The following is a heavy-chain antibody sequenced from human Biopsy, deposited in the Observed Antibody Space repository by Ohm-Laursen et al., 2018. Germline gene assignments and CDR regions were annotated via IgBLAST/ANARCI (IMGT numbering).Heavy chain of an antibody. V-gene: IGHV4-34*01. Sequence: SDTLSLTCAVYGEAFNGYYWSWIRQTPGKGLEWIGEINHSGRTNYNPSLKSRVTISVGMSKNQFSLKVRLGTAADTAVYYCVRGVDYYDPYHYYALDVWGQGTTVTVSS. D-gene: IGHD3-22*01. CDR3: VRGVDYYDPYHYYALDV. CDR1: GEAFNGYY. J-gene: IGHJ6*02. CDR2: INHSGRT.